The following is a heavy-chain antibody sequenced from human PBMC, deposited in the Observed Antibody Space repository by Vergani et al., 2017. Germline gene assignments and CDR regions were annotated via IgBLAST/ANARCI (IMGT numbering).Heavy chain of an antibody. D-gene: IGHD6-19*01. CDR1: GASIRGSNYY. CDR2: IYYSGST. J-gene: IGHJ5*02. CDR3: ARHSTVEWLVKMGWIDP. V-gene: IGHV4-39*01. Sequence: QLQLQESGPGLVKPSATLTLTCSVSGASIRGSNYYWGWIRQPPGKGLEWIASIYYSGSTYYNPSLKSRVTISVDTSKNQFSLKLSSVTAADTAVYFCARHSTVEWLVKMGWIDPWGQGSLVTVSS.